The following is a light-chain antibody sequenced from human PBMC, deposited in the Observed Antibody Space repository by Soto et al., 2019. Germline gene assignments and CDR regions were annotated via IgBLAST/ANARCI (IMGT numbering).Light chain of an antibody. CDR3: QQHFRAPCT. Sequence: DIVVTQSPGSLAVSLGETATFNSMSSQSLLYSSNNKNDLAGYQQKPGQPPKLLIYWASTRDSGVPDRFSGTGSGTDFTLTISSPLAEDVPVYYCQQHFRAPCTFGQGTKVEIK. J-gene: IGKJ1*01. CDR2: WAS. CDR1: QSLLYSSNNKND. V-gene: IGKV4-1*01.